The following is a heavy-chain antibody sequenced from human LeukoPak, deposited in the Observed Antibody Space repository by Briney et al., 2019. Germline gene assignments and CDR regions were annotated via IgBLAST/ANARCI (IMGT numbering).Heavy chain of an antibody. CDR2: IKQDGGEK. J-gene: IGHJ4*02. D-gene: IGHD6-13*01. Sequence: PGGSLSLSCAASGFTFSSYWMTWVRQAPGKGLEWVANIKQDGGEKYYVDSVKGRFTISRDNAQNSLYLQMNSLRAEDMAVYYCASLGETYSSSWYYFDYWGQGTLVTVSS. CDR1: GFTFSSYW. V-gene: IGHV3-7*01. CDR3: ASLGETYSSSWYYFDY.